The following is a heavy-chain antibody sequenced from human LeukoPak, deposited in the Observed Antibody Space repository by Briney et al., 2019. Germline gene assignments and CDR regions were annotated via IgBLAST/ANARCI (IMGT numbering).Heavy chain of an antibody. CDR2: ISSSASYI. CDR3: ARDTHDEGASDY. CDR1: GFTFSSYS. Sequence: GGSLRLSCSASGFTFSSYSMNWVRQAPGKGLEWVSSISSSASYIYYADSVKGRFTISRDNAKNSLYLQMNSLRAEDTAVYYCARDTHDEGASDYWGRGTLVTVSS. V-gene: IGHV3-21*01. D-gene: IGHD1-26*01. J-gene: IGHJ4*02.